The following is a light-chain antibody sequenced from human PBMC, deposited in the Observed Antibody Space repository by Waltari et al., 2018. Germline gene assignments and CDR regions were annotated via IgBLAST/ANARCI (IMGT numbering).Light chain of an antibody. Sequence: QSALTQPASVSGSPGQSITISCTGTSRDIGNYNLVSWHQQLPAKAPKYVIYEVTKQPSGVSNRFAGAKSDNTASPTISGLQPEDEASYFSCSYAGRTALVFGGGTKLTVL. CDR3: CSYAGRTALV. V-gene: IGLV2-23*02. J-gene: IGLJ3*02. CDR1: SRDIGNYNL. CDR2: EVT.